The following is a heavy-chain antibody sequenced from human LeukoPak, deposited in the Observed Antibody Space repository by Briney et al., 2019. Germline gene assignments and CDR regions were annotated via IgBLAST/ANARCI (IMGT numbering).Heavy chain of an antibody. CDR3: ARGRWGSGSYYAHYYFHY. Sequence: ASVKVSCKASGYTFTSYHMHWVRQAPGQGLEWMGIINPSGGSTSYAQKFQGRVTMTRDMSTSTVYMELSSLRSEDTAVYYCARGRWGSGSYYAHYYFHYWGQGTLVTVSS. V-gene: IGHV1-46*01. CDR1: GYTFTSYH. J-gene: IGHJ4*02. D-gene: IGHD3-10*01. CDR2: INPSGGST.